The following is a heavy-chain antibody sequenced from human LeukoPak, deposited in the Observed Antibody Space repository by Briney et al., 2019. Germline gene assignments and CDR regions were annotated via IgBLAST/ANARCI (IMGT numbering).Heavy chain of an antibody. CDR3: ARAGSSSSWLYWFDP. D-gene: IGHD6-13*01. CDR1: GGSISSYY. CDR2: IYYSGST. J-gene: IGHJ5*02. V-gene: IGHV4-59*12. Sequence: SETLSLTCTVSGGSISSYYWSWIRQPPGKGLEWIGYIYYSGSTYYNPSLKSRVTISVDTSKNQFSLKLSSVTAADTAVYYCARAGSSSSWLYWFDPWGQGTLVTVSS.